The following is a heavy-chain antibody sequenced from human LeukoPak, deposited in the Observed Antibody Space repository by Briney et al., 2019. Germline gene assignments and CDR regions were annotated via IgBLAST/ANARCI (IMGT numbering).Heavy chain of an antibody. D-gene: IGHD3-22*01. Sequence: PSGALSLTCAVSGGSIRSSNWWSWVRQPPGKGLGWIGEIYHSESTNYNPSLKSRVTISVDKSKNQFSLKLSSVTAADTAVYYCARDLKGEYYYDSSGGDYWGQGTLVTVSS. CDR2: IYHSEST. CDR3: ARDLKGEYYYDSSGGDY. J-gene: IGHJ4*02. V-gene: IGHV4-4*02. CDR1: GGSIRSSNW.